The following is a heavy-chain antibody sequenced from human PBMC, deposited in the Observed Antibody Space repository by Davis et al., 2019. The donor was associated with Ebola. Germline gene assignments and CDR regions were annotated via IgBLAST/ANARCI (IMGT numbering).Heavy chain of an antibody. D-gene: IGHD5-18*01. CDR2: IRYDGSNK. V-gene: IGHV3-30*02. CDR1: GFTFSSFG. J-gene: IGHJ4*02. Sequence: GGSLRLSCAASGFTFSSFGMHWVRQAPGKGLEWMAFIRYDGSNKYYADSVKGRFTISRDNSKNTLYLQMNSLRAEDTAVYYCAKDRRDTASFDYWGQGTLVTVSS. CDR3: AKDRRDTASFDY.